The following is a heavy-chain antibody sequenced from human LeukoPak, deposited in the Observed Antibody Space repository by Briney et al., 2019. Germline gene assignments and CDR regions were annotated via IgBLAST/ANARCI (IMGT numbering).Heavy chain of an antibody. J-gene: IGHJ5*02. V-gene: IGHV3-11*01. Sequence: GGSLRLSCAASGFTFSDYFMTWIRQAPGQGLEWISYISGSGDIIYYADSVKGRFAISRDNAKKSLFLQMNSLRAEDTAVYYCAKDLGTTVTTGWFDPWGQGTLVTVSS. CDR1: GFTFSDYF. D-gene: IGHD4-17*01. CDR3: AKDLGTTVTTGWFDP. CDR2: ISGSGDII.